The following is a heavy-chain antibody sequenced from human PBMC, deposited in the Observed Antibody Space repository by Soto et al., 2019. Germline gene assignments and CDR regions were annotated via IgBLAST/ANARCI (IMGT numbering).Heavy chain of an antibody. Sequence: GGSRRRSCAASGFTFSSYVMHWVRQAPGKGLEWVAVIWYDGSNKYYADSVKGRFTISRDNSKNTLYLQMNSLRAEDTAVYYCARDLGRDYYYYGMDVWGQGTTVTVSS. CDR2: IWYDGSNK. CDR1: GFTFSSYV. V-gene: IGHV3-33*01. CDR3: ARDLGRDYYYYGMDV. J-gene: IGHJ6*02.